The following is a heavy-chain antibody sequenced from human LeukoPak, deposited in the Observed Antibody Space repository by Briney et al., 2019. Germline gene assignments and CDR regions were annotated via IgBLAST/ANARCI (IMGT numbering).Heavy chain of an antibody. CDR3: AKDIRPWYYYDSSGLDY. Sequence: GGSLRLSCVASGFSFSDYSVTWVRQAPGKGLKWVSSISGNSAYIFDADSVKGRFTISRDNTKNSLYLQMNSLRAEDTALYYCAKDIRPWYYYDSSGLDYWGQGTLVTVSS. J-gene: IGHJ4*02. V-gene: IGHV3-21*04. CDR1: GFSFSDYS. CDR2: ISGNSAYI. D-gene: IGHD3-22*01.